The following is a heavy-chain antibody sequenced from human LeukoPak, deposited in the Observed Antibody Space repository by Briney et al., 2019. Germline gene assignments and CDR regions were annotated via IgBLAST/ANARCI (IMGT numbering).Heavy chain of an antibody. CDR1: GYTFTNYA. CDR3: ARDRSPFGGVVVQAFDI. Sequence: ASVKVSCKASGYTFTNYAIHWVRQAPGQRLECMGWINAGNGDTKYSQNFQGRVTITRDTSASTAYMELSSLRSDDTAVYYCARDRSPFGGVVVQAFDIWGQGTLVTVSS. CDR2: INAGNGDT. J-gene: IGHJ3*02. V-gene: IGHV1-3*01. D-gene: IGHD3-16*02.